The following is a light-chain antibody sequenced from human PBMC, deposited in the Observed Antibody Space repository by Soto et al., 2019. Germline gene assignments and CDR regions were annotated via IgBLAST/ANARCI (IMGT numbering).Light chain of an antibody. CDR2: GAS. CDR3: EQLNSFPIP. J-gene: IGKJ3*01. CDR1: QGIANF. V-gene: IGKV1-9*01. Sequence: IQLTQSPSSLSASVGDRVTISCRSSQGIANFLAWYQQKPGKAPKLLIYGASTLQSGVPPRFGGSGSGTDFTLSISSLQPEDFATYYFEQLNSFPIPFGPGTKVDIK.